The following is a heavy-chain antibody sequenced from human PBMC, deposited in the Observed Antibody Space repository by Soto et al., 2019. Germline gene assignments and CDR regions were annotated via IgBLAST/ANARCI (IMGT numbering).Heavy chain of an antibody. CDR1: GDTFSSYA. J-gene: IGHJ4*02. D-gene: IGHD3-22*01. CDR3: ARVGPAHYYDSSGYYSPLDY. CDR2: IIPMFGTA. Sequence: ASVKVSCKASGDTFSSYAINWVRQAPGQGLEWMGGIIPMFGTANYAQKFKGRVTITAGESTSTVYTELSSLRSEDTAVYYCARVGPAHYYDSSGYYSPLDYWGQGTLVTVSS. V-gene: IGHV1-69*13.